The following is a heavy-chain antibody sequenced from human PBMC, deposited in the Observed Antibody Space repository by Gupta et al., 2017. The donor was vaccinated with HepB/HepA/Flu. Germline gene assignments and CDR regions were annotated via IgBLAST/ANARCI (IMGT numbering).Heavy chain of an antibody. V-gene: IGHV3-48*02. Sequence: EVQLVESGGGLVQPGGSLRLSCTASGFTFSSHVMNWVRRAPGKGLEWIAYIDVTSTTIYYSDSVKGRFTISRDNAKNSLLLQMNSLRDDDAAVYYCARGSSLKYKSGRPWRTSYYYYMDVWGRGTTVTVSS. CDR3: ARGSSLKYKSGRPWRTSYYYYMDV. CDR2: IDVTSTTI. D-gene: IGHD1-14*01. CDR1: GFTFSSHV. J-gene: IGHJ6*03.